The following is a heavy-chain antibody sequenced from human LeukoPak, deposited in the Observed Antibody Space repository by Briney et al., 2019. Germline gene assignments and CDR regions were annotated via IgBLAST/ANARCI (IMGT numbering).Heavy chain of an antibody. V-gene: IGHV1-2*02. CDR2: INPNSGGT. CDR1: GYTFTGYY. D-gene: IGHD1-26*01. J-gene: IGHJ4*02. Sequence: ASVKVSCKASGYTFTGYYMHWVRQAPGQGLEWMGWINPNSGGTNYAQNFQGRVTMTRDTSISTAYMELSSLRSDDTAVYYCARLPYDLSYPFDHWGQGTLVTVSS. CDR3: ARLPYDLSYPFDH.